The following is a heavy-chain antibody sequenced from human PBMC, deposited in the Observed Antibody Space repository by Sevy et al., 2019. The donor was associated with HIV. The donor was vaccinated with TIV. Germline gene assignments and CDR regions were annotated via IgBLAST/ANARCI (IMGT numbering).Heavy chain of an antibody. CDR3: AGPILTYNNGWSYYDY. D-gene: IGHD6-19*01. CDR2: INYRGIT. V-gene: IGHV4-39*01. J-gene: IGHJ4*02. CDR1: GASISSSGYY. Sequence: SETLSLTCTVSGASISSSGYYWGWIRQPPGKGLEWIASINYRGITFDNPSLKSRITIYAEMSKNQFSLDLNSVTAADTAIYYCAGPILTYNNGWSYYDYWGQGTVVTVSS.